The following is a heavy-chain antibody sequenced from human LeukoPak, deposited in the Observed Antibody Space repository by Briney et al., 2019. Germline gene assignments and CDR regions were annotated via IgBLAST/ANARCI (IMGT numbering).Heavy chain of an antibody. J-gene: IGHJ6*02. CDR2: ISWNSGSI. V-gene: IGHV3-9*01. CDR3: AKDSPYYYDSSGYYYGYYGMDV. D-gene: IGHD3-22*01. Sequence: GRSLRLSCAASGFTFDDYAMHWVRQAPGKGLEWVSGISWNSGSIGYADSVKGRFTISRDNAKNSLYLQMNSLRAEDTALYCCAKDSPYYYDSSGYYYGYYGMDVWGQGTTVTVSS. CDR1: GFTFDDYA.